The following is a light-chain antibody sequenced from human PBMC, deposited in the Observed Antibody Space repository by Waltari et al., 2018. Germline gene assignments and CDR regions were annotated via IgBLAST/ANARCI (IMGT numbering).Light chain of an antibody. V-gene: IGKV4-1*01. CDR1: QSVLYTSNNKNY. CDR2: WAS. Sequence: DIVMTQSPDSLAVSLGERATIKCQSSQSVLYTSNNKNYLAWYQQKPGQPPKLLIYWASARESGVPYRFSGSGSGTDFTLTIRSLQAEDVAVYYCHQYYTTPCSFGQGTKLEIK. J-gene: IGKJ2*04. CDR3: HQYYTTPCS.